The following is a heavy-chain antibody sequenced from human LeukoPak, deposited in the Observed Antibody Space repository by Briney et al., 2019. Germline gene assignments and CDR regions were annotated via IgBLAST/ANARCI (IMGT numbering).Heavy chain of an antibody. CDR3: VRHGTGQKAFDI. Sequence: PSETLSLTCTVSGGSISGYYWSWIRQPPGKGLEWIAQIYYSGSTICNPSLESRLTISVHTSKNQLSLKVSSVTAADTAGYYCVRHGTGQKAFDIWGQGTMVTVSS. V-gene: IGHV4-59*08. CDR1: GGSISGYY. CDR2: IYYSGST. J-gene: IGHJ3*02. D-gene: IGHD1-14*01.